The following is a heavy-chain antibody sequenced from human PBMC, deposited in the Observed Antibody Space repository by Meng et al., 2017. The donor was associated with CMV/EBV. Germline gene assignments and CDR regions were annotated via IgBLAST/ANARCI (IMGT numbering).Heavy chain of an antibody. V-gene: IGHV3-21*01. CDR2: ISSSSSYI. D-gene: IGHD3-3*01. Sequence: GGSLRLSCAASGFTFSSYAMHWVRQAPGKGLEWVSSISSSSSYIYYADSVKGRFTISRDNAKNSLYLQMNSLRAEDTAVYYCARPHQTSGYYESYYYYGMDVWGQGTTVTVSS. CDR1: GFTFSSYA. CDR3: ARPHQTSGYYESYYYYGMDV. J-gene: IGHJ6*02.